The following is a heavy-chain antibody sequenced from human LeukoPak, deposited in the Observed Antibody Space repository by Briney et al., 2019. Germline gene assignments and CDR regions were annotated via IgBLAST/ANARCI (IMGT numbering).Heavy chain of an antibody. D-gene: IGHD3-3*01. CDR1: GFIFSSYG. J-gene: IGHJ4*02. Sequence: GGSLRLSCAASGFIFSSYGMHWVRQAPGKGLEWVAFIRYDGSNKYYADSVKGRFTISRDNSKNTLYLQMSSLRAEDTALYYCAKAELGVDTFFDYWGQGTLVTVSS. V-gene: IGHV3-30*02. CDR3: AKAELGVDTFFDY. CDR2: IRYDGSNK.